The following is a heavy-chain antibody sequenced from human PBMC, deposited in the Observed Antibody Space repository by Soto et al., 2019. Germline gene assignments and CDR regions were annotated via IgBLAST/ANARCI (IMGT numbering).Heavy chain of an antibody. CDR1: GYTFTSYA. V-gene: IGHV1-3*01. CDR2: INAGNGNT. J-gene: IGHJ4*02. CDR3: AREAVAGISYYFDY. D-gene: IGHD6-19*01. Sequence: ASVKVSCKASGYTFTSYAMHWVRQAPGQRLEWMGWINAGNGNTKYSQKFQGRVTITRDTSASTAYMELSSLRSGDTAVYYCAREAVAGISYYFDYWGQGTLVTVSS.